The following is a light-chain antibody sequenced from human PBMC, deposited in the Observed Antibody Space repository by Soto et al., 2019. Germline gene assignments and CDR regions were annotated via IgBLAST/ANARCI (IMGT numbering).Light chain of an antibody. V-gene: IGKV3-11*01. CDR2: DAS. CDR3: QQGLT. CDR1: QSVSSY. Sequence: EIVLTQSSATLSLSPGERATLSCRASQSVSSYLAWYQQKPGQAPRLLIYDASNRATGIPARFSGSGSGTDFTLTISSLEPEDFAVYYCQQGLTFGGGTKVEIK. J-gene: IGKJ4*01.